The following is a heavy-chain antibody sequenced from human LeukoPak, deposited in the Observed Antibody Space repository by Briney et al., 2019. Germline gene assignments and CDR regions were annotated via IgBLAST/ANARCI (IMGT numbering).Heavy chain of an antibody. CDR2: IKQDGSEK. D-gene: IGHD6-19*01. J-gene: IGHJ6*03. CDR1: GFTFSSYW. V-gene: IGHV3-7*01. Sequence: PGGSLRLSCAASGFTFSSYWMSWVRQAPGKGLEWGANIKQDGSEKYYVDSVKGRFTISRDNAKNSLYLQMNSLRAEDTAVYYRARDVVAGGWYVGYYYYYMDVWGKGTTVTVSS. CDR3: ARDVVAGGWYVGYYYYYMDV.